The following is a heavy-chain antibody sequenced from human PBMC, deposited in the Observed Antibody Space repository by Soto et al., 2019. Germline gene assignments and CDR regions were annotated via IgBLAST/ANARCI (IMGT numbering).Heavy chain of an antibody. CDR2: IYHSGST. D-gene: IGHD2-2*01. CDR1: GGSISSSNW. J-gene: IGHJ1*01. V-gene: IGHV4-4*02. CDR3: ARSSGYCSSTRCYGLTEYFQH. Sequence: SETLSLTCAVSGGSISSSNWWSWVRQPPGKGLEWIGEIYHSGSTNYNPSLKSRVTISVDKSKNQFSLKLSSVTAADTAVYYCARSSGYCSSTRCYGLTEYFQHWGQGTLVT.